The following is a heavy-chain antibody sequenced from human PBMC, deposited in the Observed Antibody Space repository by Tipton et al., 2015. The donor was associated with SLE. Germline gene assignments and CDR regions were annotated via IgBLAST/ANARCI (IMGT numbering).Heavy chain of an antibody. D-gene: IGHD6-6*01. V-gene: IGHV4-59*01. CDR3: ASRPYSSSPNAFDI. Sequence: TLSLTCTVSGGSISSYYWSWIRQPPGKGLEWIGYIYYSGSTNYNPSLKSRVTISVDTSKNQFSLKLSSVTAADTAVYYCASRPYSSSPNAFDIWGQGTMVTVSS. J-gene: IGHJ3*02. CDR1: GGSISSYY. CDR2: IYYSGST.